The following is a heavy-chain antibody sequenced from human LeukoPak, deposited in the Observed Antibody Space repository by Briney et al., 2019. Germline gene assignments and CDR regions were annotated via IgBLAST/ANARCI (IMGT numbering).Heavy chain of an antibody. Sequence: PGGSLRLSCAASGFTFDDYAMPWVRQAPGKGLEWVSGISWNSGSIGYADSVKGRFTISRDNAKNSLYLQMNSLRAEDTALYYCAKDIGSGSYSFGPLDYWGQGTLVTVSS. V-gene: IGHV3-9*01. D-gene: IGHD3-10*01. CDR2: ISWNSGSI. CDR3: AKDIGSGSYSFGPLDY. J-gene: IGHJ4*02. CDR1: GFTFDDYA.